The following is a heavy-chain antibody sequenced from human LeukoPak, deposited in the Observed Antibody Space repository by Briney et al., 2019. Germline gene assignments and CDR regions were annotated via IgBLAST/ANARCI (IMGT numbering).Heavy chain of an antibody. J-gene: IGHJ6*02. D-gene: IGHD2-2*01. CDR3: ARDPPPDCSSTSCPPIGYYYYGMDV. CDR2: IIPILGIA. CDR1: GGTFSSYA. V-gene: IGHV1-69*04. Sequence: SVKVSCKASGGTFSSYAISWVRRAPGQGLEWMGRIIPILGIANYAQKFQGRVTITADKSTSTAYMELSSLRSEDTAVYYCARDPPPDCSSTSCPPIGYYYYGMDVWGQGTTVTVSS.